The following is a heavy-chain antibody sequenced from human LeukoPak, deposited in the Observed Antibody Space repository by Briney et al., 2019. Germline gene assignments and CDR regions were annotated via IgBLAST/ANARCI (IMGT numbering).Heavy chain of an antibody. CDR1: GYSISSGYY. V-gene: IGHV4-38-2*01. CDR3: ARHQTTQSGFLYYFDY. Sequence: SETLSLTCAVSGYSISSGYYWGWIRQPPGKGLEWIGSIYHSGSTYYNPSLKSRVTISVDTSKNQFSLKLSSVTAADTAVYYCARHQTTQSGFLYYFDYWGQGTLVTVSS. CDR2: IYHSGST. J-gene: IGHJ4*02. D-gene: IGHD1-7*01.